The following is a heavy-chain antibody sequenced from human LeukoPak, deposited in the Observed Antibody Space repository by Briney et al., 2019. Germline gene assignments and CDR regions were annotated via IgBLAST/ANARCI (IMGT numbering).Heavy chain of an antibody. Sequence: SVTVSCKASGGTFSSYAISWVRQAPGQGLEWMGRIIPISGIANYAQKFQGRVTITADKSTSTAYMELSSLRSEDTAVYYCAGESRPNYYDSSGYRFDYWGQGTLVTVSS. J-gene: IGHJ4*02. CDR1: GGTFSSYA. D-gene: IGHD3-22*01. CDR2: IIPISGIA. V-gene: IGHV1-69*04. CDR3: AGESRPNYYDSSGYRFDY.